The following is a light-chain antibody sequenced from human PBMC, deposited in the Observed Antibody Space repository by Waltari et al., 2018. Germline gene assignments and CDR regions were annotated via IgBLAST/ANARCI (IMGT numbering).Light chain of an antibody. Sequence: DIQMTQSPSSVSASVGDRVTITCRASQDITRWLAWYQQKPGKAPKRLIYTASSLQSGVPSRFSGGGYGTDFTLTISSLQPEDFATYHCQQGDSFPWTFGQGTKVDMK. V-gene: IGKV1-12*01. CDR3: QQGDSFPWT. J-gene: IGKJ1*01. CDR2: TAS. CDR1: QDITRW.